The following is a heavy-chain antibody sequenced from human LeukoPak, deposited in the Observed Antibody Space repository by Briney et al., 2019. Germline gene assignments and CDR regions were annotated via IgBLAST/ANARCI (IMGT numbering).Heavy chain of an antibody. Sequence: GGSLRLSCAASGFTFNNYAMSWVRQAPGTGLEWVSSISASGVGTYYADSVMGRFTISRDNSENTLSLQMNSLRAEDTAVYYCTKSTLGIGDYWGQGTLVTVSS. D-gene: IGHD7-27*01. CDR3: TKSTLGIGDY. CDR1: GFTFNNYA. CDR2: ISASGVGT. J-gene: IGHJ4*02. V-gene: IGHV3-23*01.